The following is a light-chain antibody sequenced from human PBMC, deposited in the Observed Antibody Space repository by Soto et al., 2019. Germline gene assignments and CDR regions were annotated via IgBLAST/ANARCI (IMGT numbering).Light chain of an antibody. V-gene: IGKV1-33*01. CDR3: QQYDNLPLT. CDR1: QDSSNY. CDR2: DAS. Sequence: DIQMTQSPSSLSASVGDRVTITCQASQDSSNYLNWNQQKPGKAPKLLIYDASNLETGVPSRFSGSGSGTDFTFTISRLQPEDIATYYCQQYDNLPLTFGGGTKVEIK. J-gene: IGKJ4*01.